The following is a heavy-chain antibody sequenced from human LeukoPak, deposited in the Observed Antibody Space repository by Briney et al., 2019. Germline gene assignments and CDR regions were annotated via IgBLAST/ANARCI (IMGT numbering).Heavy chain of an antibody. J-gene: IGHJ4*02. Sequence: GGSLRLSCAASEFTVSSNYMSWVRQAPGKGLEWVSVIYSGGYTYYADSVKGRFTISRDNAKNSLYLQMSSLRAEDTAVYYCARDHGYWGQGTLVTVSS. V-gene: IGHV3-66*01. CDR3: ARDHGY. CDR2: IYSGGYT. CDR1: EFTVSSNY.